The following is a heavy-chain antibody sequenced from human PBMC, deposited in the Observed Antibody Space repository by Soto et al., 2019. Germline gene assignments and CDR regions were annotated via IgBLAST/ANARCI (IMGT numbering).Heavy chain of an antibody. CDR2: VNPSGGHT. Sequence: QVQLMQSGAEVKKPGASVKVSCKASGDTFTDYYIHWVRQAPGQGLEWMGTVNPSGGHTTYAQQFLGRVTMRTDTSTSTLIMVLPSLTSDDTAIYYCARGGHVVVVTAALDYGGQGTLVTFSS. CDR1: GDTFTDYY. D-gene: IGHD2-21*02. CDR3: ARGGHVVVVTAALDY. J-gene: IGHJ4*02. V-gene: IGHV1-46*01.